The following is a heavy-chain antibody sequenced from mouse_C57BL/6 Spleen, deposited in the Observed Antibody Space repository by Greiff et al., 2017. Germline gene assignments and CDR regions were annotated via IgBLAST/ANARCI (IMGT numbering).Heavy chain of an antibody. CDR2: IYPGDGDT. V-gene: IGHV1-80*01. CDR3: ARSAGTSYFDY. J-gene: IGHJ2*01. CDR1: GYAFSSYW. Sequence: QVQLQQSGAELVKPGASVKISCKASGYAFSSYWMNWVKQRPGKGLEWIGQIYPGDGDTNYNGKFKGKATLTADKSSSTAYLQLSSLTSEDSAVDFCARSAGTSYFDYWGQGTTRTVSS. D-gene: IGHD4-1*01.